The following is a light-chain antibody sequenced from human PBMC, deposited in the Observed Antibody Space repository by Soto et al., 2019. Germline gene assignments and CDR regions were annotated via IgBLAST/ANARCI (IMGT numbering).Light chain of an antibody. J-gene: IGLJ3*02. Sequence: QSALTQPASVSGSPGQSITISCTGTSSDVGGYNYVSWYQHHPGKAPKLMLYDVSNRPSGVSNRFSGSKSGNTASLTISGLQAEDEADYYCSSYTCSNWVFGGGTKLTVL. CDR3: SSYTCSNWV. CDR2: DVS. CDR1: SSDVGGYNY. V-gene: IGLV2-14*01.